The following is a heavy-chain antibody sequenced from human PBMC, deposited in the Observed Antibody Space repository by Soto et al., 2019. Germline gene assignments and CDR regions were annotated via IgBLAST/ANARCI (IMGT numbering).Heavy chain of an antibody. V-gene: IGHV4-59*01. D-gene: IGHD3-22*01. CDR2: IYYSGST. CDR1: GGSISSYY. Sequence: SETLSLTCTVSGGSISSYYWSWIRQPPGKGLEWIGYIYYSGSTNYNPSLKSRVTISVDTSKNQFSLKLSSVTAADTAVYYCAREGYYDSSGRLTIDYWGQGTLVTVYS. J-gene: IGHJ4*02. CDR3: AREGYYDSSGRLTIDY.